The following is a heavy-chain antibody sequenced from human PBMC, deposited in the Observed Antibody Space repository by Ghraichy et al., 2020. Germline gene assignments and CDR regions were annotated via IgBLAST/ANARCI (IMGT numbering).Heavy chain of an antibody. Sequence: SQTISLTCTVSGGSISSGSYYWSWIRQPAGKGLEWIGRIYTSGSTNYNPSLKSRVTISVDTSKNQFSLKLSSVTAADTAVYYCARESSWGWFDPWGQGTLVTVSS. V-gene: IGHV4-61*02. CDR3: ARESSWGWFDP. J-gene: IGHJ5*02. CDR1: GGSISSGSYY. CDR2: IYTSGST. D-gene: IGHD6-13*01.